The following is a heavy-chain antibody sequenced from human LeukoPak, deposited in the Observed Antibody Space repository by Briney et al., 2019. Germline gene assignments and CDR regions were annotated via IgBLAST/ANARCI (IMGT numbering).Heavy chain of an antibody. CDR2: IYYSGST. Sequence: SETLSLTCTVSGGSISSSSYYWGWIRQPPGEGLEWIGSIYYSGSTYYNPSLKSRVTISVDTSKNQFSLKLSSVTAADTAVYYCARYSSSYLAVGYFDYWGQGTLVTVSS. V-gene: IGHV4-39*01. D-gene: IGHD6-6*01. CDR1: GGSISSSSYY. J-gene: IGHJ4*02. CDR3: ARYSSSYLAVGYFDY.